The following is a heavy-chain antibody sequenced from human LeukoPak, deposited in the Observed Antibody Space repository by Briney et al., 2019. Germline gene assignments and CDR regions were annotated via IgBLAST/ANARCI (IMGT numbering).Heavy chain of an antibody. J-gene: IGHJ3*02. CDR2: ISGSGGST. Sequence: PGGSLRLSCAASGFTFSSYAMSWVRQAPGKGLEWVSAISGSGGSTYYADSVKGRFTISRDNSKNTLYLQMNSLRAEDTAVYYCAKDHGVGSGWWLVDAFDIWGQGTMVTVSS. CDR3: AKDHGVGSGWWLVDAFDI. CDR1: GFTFSSYA. D-gene: IGHD6-19*01. V-gene: IGHV3-23*01.